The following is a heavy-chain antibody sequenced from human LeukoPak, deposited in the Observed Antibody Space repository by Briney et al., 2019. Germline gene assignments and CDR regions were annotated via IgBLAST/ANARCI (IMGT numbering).Heavy chain of an antibody. V-gene: IGHV4-34*01. Sequence: KPSETLSLTCAVYGGSFSGYYWSWIRQPPGKGLEWIGETNHSGSTNYNPSLKSRVTISVDTSKNQFSLKLSSVTAADTAVYYCARVAFSGAVDYWGQGTLVTVSS. CDR2: TNHSGST. CDR1: GGSFSGYY. D-gene: IGHD1-14*01. J-gene: IGHJ4*02. CDR3: ARVAFSGAVDY.